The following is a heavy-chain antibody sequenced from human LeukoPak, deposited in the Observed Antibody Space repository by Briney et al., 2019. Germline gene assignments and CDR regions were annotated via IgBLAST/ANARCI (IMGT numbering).Heavy chain of an antibody. CDR2: ISAYNGNT. Sequence: ASVKVSCKASGGTFSSYAISWLRQAPGQGLEWMGWISAYNGNTDYAQQLQDRVTMTTDTSTNTAYMELRSLKSDDTAVYYCARVGQYCSSASCFDYWGQGTLVTVSS. J-gene: IGHJ4*02. D-gene: IGHD2-2*01. CDR1: GGTFSSYA. CDR3: ARVGQYCSSASCFDY. V-gene: IGHV1-18*01.